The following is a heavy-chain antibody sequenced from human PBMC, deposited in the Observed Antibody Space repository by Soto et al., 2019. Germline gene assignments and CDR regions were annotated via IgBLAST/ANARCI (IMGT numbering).Heavy chain of an antibody. J-gene: IGHJ6*02. V-gene: IGHV3-74*01. D-gene: IGHD3-10*01. CDR2: INSDGSST. Sequence: EVQLVESGGGLVQPGGSLRLSCAASGFTVSSYWMHWVRQAPGKGLVWVSRINSDGSSTSYADSVKGRFTISRDNAKNTLYLQMNSLRAEDTAVYYCAGSGSYRYYGMDVWGQGTTVTVSS. CDR3: AGSGSYRYYGMDV. CDR1: GFTVSSYW.